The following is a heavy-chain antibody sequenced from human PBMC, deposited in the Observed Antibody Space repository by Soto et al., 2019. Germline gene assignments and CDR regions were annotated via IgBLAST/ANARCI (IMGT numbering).Heavy chain of an antibody. CDR1: GGSISSGSYY. J-gene: IGHJ5*02. V-gene: IGHV4-39*01. Sequence: SETLSLTCTFSGGSISSGSYYWGWIRQPPGKGLEWIGNIYYSGSPYYNPSLKSRVTISVDTSKNQFSLKLTSVTAADTAVYYCVCHFCSGCWEDCIDLWGQGTPVTVSS. CDR3: VCHFCSGCWEDCIDL. CDR2: IYYSGSP. D-gene: IGHD2-15*01.